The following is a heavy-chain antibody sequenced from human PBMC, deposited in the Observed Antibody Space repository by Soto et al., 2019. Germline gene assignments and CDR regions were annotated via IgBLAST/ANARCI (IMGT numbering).Heavy chain of an antibody. CDR2: IYYSGNS. V-gene: IGHV4-59*08. CDR1: CDSIRTYY. J-gene: IGHJ3*02. Sequence: SETLSLTCTVSCDSIRTYYWSWILQPPGKGLEWIGNIYYSGNSNYNPSLRSRVTISLDTSKNQFSLRLRSVTAADTAVYYCARHKSNDYITEAFDIWGQGTMVTVS. CDR3: ARHKSNDYITEAFDI. D-gene: IGHD3-16*01.